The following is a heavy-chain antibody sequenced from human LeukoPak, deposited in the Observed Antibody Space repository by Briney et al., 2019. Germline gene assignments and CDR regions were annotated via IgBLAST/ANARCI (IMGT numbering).Heavy chain of an antibody. V-gene: IGHV4-34*01. CDR2: INHSGST. J-gene: IGHJ6*03. CDR1: GGSFSGYY. D-gene: IGHD3-16*01. Sequence: PSETLPLTCAVYGGSFSGYYWSWIRQPPGKGLEWIGEINHSGSTNYNPSLKSRVTISVDTSKNQFSLKLSSVTAADTAVYYCARGEAENLDYYYYMDVWGKGTTVTVSS. CDR3: ARGEAENLDYYYYMDV.